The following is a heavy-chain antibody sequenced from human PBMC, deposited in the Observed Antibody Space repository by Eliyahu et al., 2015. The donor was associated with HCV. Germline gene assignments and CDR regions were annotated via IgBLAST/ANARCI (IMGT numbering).Heavy chain of an antibody. V-gene: IGHV3-30-3*01. CDR2: ISYDGSNK. D-gene: IGHD5-24*01. Sequence: QVQLVESGGGVVQPGRSLRLSCAASGFXFSXYAMHWVRQAPGKGLEWVAVISYDGSNKYYADSVKGRFTISRDNSKNTLYLQMNSLRAEDTAVYYCARDPSEERWLQFKSDYWGQGTLVTVSS. CDR1: GFXFSXYA. J-gene: IGHJ4*02. CDR3: ARDPSEERWLQFKSDY.